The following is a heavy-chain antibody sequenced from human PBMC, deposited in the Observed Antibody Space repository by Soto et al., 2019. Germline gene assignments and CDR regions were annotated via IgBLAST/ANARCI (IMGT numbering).Heavy chain of an antibody. V-gene: IGHV4-61*05. CDR1: GGSISSSSYY. CDR3: ASSRQLADYFDY. J-gene: IGHJ4*02. D-gene: IGHD6-6*01. CDR2: IYYSGST. Sequence: SETLSLTCTVSGGSISSSSYYWGWIRQPPGKGLEWIGYIYYSGSTNYNPSLKSRVTISVDTSKNQFSLKLSSVTAADTAVYYCASSRQLADYFDYWGQGTLVTVSS.